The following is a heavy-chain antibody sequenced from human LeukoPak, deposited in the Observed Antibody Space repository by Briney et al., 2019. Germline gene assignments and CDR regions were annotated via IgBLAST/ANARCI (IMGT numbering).Heavy chain of an antibody. V-gene: IGHV4-30-2*01. CDR1: GGSISSGGYS. CDR3: ASLPHYDILTGYYVMDV. J-gene: IGHJ6*02. CDR2: IYHSGST. Sequence: PSQTLSLTCAVSGGSISSGGYSWSWIRQPPGKGLEWIGYIYHSGSTYYNPSLKSRVTISVDRSKNQFSLKLSSVTAADTAVYYCASLPHYDILTGYYVMDVWGQGTTVTVSS. D-gene: IGHD3-9*01.